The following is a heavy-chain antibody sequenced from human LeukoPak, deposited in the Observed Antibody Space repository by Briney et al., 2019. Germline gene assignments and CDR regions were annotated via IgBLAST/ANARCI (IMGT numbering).Heavy chain of an antibody. CDR3: ARGGVVTTTPRWYYFDY. CDR1: GGSISSGGYY. Sequence: SETLSLTCTVSGGSISSGGYYWSWIRQHPGKGLEWVGYIYYSGSTYYNPSLKSRVTISVDTSKNQFSLKLNSVTAADTAVYYCARGGVVTTTPRWYYFDYWGQGTLVTVSS. D-gene: IGHD5-12*01. J-gene: IGHJ4*02. V-gene: IGHV4-31*03. CDR2: IYYSGST.